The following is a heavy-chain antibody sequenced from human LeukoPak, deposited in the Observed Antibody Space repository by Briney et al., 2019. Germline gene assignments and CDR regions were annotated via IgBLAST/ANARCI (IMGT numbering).Heavy chain of an antibody. CDR3: TTAKTTAGDY. V-gene: IGHV3-21*01. Sequence: GGSLRLSCAASGFIFSTYWMTWVRQAPGKGLEWVSSITTSSSYIYYADSVKGRFTISRDNAKNSLYLQMNSLRAEDTAVYYCTTAKTTAGDYWGQGTLVTVSS. J-gene: IGHJ4*02. CDR2: ITTSSSYI. D-gene: IGHD6-13*01. CDR1: GFIFSTYW.